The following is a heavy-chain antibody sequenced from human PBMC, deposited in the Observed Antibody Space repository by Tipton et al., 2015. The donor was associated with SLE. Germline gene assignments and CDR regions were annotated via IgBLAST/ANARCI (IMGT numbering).Heavy chain of an antibody. CDR1: GGSISSYY. V-gene: IGHV4-59*07. CDR3: ASAHPSYWYFDL. CDR2: IYYSGST. J-gene: IGHJ2*01. Sequence: TLSLTCTVSGGSISSYYWSWIRQPPGKGLEWIGYIYYSGSTNYNPSLKSRVTISVDTSKNQFSLKLSSVTAADTAVYYCASAHPSYWYFDLWGRGTLVTVSP.